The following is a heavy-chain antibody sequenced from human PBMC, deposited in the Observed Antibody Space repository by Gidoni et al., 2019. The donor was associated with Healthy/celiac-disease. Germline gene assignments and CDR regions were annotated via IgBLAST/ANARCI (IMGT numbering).Heavy chain of an antibody. V-gene: IGHV3-30-3*01. J-gene: IGHJ6*02. Sequence: QVQLVESGGGVVQPGRSLRLSCAAPGFPFSSYAMPWVRQAPGKGLEWVAVISYDGSNKYYADSVKGRFTISRDNSKNTLYLQMNSLRAEDTAVYYCARDRVLLWFRELNVWEDGMDVWGQGTTVTVSS. CDR1: GFPFSSYA. CDR3: ARDRVLLWFRELNVWEDGMDV. CDR2: ISYDGSNK. D-gene: IGHD3-10*01.